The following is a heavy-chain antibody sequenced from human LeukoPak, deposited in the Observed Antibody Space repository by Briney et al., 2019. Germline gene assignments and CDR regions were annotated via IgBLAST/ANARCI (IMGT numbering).Heavy chain of an antibody. J-gene: IGHJ6*03. Sequence: SETLSLTCTVSGGSISSYYWSWIRQPPGKGLEWIGYIYYSGSTNYNPSLKSRVTISVDTSRNQFSLKLSSVTAADTAVYYCAGHYYDFWSGYFHYYYYYYMDVWGKGTTVTVSS. CDR2: IYYSGST. CDR1: GGSISSYY. CDR3: AGHYYDFWSGYFHYYYYYYMDV. V-gene: IGHV4-59*01. D-gene: IGHD3-3*01.